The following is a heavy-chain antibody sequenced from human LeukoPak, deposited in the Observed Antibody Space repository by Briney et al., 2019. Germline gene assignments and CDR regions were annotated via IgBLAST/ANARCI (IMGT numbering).Heavy chain of an antibody. CDR2: INPNSGGT. Sequence: ASVKVSCKASGYTFIDYYMHWVRQAPGQGLEWMGWINPNSGGTNFAPKFQGRVTMTRDTSISTAYMELSRLRSDDTAVYYCARVSVVVPAAIGWYFDLWGRGTLVTVSS. V-gene: IGHV1-2*02. CDR1: GYTFIDYY. D-gene: IGHD2-2*02. J-gene: IGHJ2*01. CDR3: ARVSVVVPAAIGWYFDL.